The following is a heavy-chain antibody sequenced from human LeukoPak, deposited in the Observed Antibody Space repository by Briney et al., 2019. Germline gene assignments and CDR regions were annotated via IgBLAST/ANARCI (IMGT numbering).Heavy chain of an antibody. J-gene: IGHJ5*02. Sequence: SETPSLTCTVSGGSISSSSYYWGWIRQPPGKGLEWIGSIYYSGSTYYNPSLKSRVTISVDTSKNQFSLKLSSVTAADTAVYYCARVSSGWFFNWFDPWGQGTLVTVSS. CDR2: IYYSGST. D-gene: IGHD6-19*01. V-gene: IGHV4-39*07. CDR3: ARVSSGWFFNWFDP. CDR1: GGSISSSSYY.